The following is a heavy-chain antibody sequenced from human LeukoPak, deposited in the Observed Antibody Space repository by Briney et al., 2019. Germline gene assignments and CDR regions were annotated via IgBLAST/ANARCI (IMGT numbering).Heavy chain of an antibody. CDR3: ASSGSYRFDY. D-gene: IGHD1-26*01. V-gene: IGHV3-48*02. J-gene: IGHJ4*02. CDR2: ITASGTAM. CDR1: RFTFSSYS. Sequence: LAGGSLRLSCAASRFTFSSYSMNWVRQAPGKGLEWVSHITASGTAMFYADSVKGRFTISRDNAKNSLYLQMNSLRDEDTAVYYCASSGSYRFDYWGQGTLVTVSS.